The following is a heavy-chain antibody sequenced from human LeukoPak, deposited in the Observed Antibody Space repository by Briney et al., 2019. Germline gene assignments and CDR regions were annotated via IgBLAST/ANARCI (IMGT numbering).Heavy chain of an antibody. Sequence: SETLSLTCTASGGSISNSTYYWGWIRQPPGKGLEWIGSIYYSGSTYYNPSLKSRVTISVDTSKNQFSLKLSSVTAADTAVYYCARDRSMIVAFDIWGQGTMVTVSS. CDR2: IYYSGST. V-gene: IGHV4-39*07. CDR1: GGSISNSTYY. CDR3: ARDRSMIVAFDI. D-gene: IGHD3-22*01. J-gene: IGHJ3*02.